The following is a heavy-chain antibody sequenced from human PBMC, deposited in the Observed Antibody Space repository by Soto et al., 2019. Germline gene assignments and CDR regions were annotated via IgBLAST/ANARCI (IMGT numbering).Heavy chain of an antibody. CDR3: ARTRITSTAATFDP. CDR1: GGSLITYY. CDR2: MSYSGSS. V-gene: IGHV4-59*01. J-gene: IGHJ5*02. Sequence: SETLSLTCTVSGGSLITYYWSWIRQPPGKGLEWIVYMSYSGSSNYNPSLKSRVIMSVDTSKNQVSLKLSSVTAADTAVYYCARTRITSTAATFDPWGQGTLVTVSS. D-gene: IGHD1-20*01.